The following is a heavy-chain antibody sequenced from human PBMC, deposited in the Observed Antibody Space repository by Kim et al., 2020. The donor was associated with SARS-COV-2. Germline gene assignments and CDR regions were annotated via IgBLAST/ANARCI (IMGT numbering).Heavy chain of an antibody. V-gene: IGHV1-69*04. CDR3: AREGDYGSGSYDAFDI. Sequence: KFQGRVTITADKATSTAYMELRSLRSEDTAVYYCAREGDYGSGSYDAFDIWGQGTMVTVSS. D-gene: IGHD3-10*01. J-gene: IGHJ3*02.